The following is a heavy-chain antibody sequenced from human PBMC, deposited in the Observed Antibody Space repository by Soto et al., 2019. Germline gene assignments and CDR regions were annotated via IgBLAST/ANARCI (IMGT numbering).Heavy chain of an antibody. CDR2: IYYSGST. CDR1: GGSISSGGYY. CDR3: ARAKIAAAGLTFDY. D-gene: IGHD6-13*01. J-gene: IGHJ4*02. V-gene: IGHV4-31*03. Sequence: SETLSLTCTVSGGSISSGGYYWSWIRQHPGKGLEWIGYIYYSGSTYYNPSLKSRVTISVDTSKNQFSLKLSSVTAADTAMYYCARAKIAAAGLTFDYWGQGTLVTVSS.